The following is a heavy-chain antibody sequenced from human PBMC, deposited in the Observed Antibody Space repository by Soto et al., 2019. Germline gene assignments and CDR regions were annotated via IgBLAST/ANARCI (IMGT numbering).Heavy chain of an antibody. Sequence: PSETLSLTCTVSGDSISSSTYYWGWIRQPPGKGLEWIGCIYHTGTTYYNPSLKSRVTISVDTSKNQFSLKLSSVTAADTAVCYCARPYFSSSSMFDYWGQGTLVTVSS. CDR2: IYHTGTT. J-gene: IGHJ4*02. D-gene: IGHD6-6*01. CDR3: ARPYFSSSSMFDY. CDR1: GDSISSSTYY. V-gene: IGHV4-39*01.